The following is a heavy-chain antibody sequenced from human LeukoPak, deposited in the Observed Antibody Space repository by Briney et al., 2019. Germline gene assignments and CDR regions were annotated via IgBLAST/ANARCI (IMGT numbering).Heavy chain of an antibody. CDR2: IYYSGST. V-gene: IGHV4-59*08. D-gene: IGHD2-8*01. CDR3: ARHRNNECSRPLDY. CDR1: GGSISSYY. Sequence: SETLSFTCTVSGGSISSYYWSWIRQPPGKGLEWIGYIYYSGSTNYNPSLKSRVTISVNTSKNQFSLKLSSVTAADTAVYYCARHRNNECSRPLDYGGQGTLVTVSS. J-gene: IGHJ4*02.